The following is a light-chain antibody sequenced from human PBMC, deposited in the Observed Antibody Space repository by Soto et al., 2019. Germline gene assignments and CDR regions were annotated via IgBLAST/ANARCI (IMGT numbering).Light chain of an antibody. CDR1: QSISSY. J-gene: IGKJ2*01. CDR3: QQSYSTPLF. CDR2: AAS. Sequence: DIQMTQSPSSLSASVGDRVTITCRASQSISSYLNWYQQKPGKAPKLLIYAASSLQSGVPSRFSGRGSGTDFTLTISSLQPEDFATYYCQQSYSTPLFFGQGTKLEIK. V-gene: IGKV1-39*01.